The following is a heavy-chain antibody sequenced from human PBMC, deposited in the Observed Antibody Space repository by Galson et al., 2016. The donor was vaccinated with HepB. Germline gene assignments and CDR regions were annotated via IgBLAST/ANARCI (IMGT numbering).Heavy chain of an antibody. Sequence: SLRLSCAASGFTFSDFYMSWIRQAPGKGLAWVAYISTDSTYTNYADSVKGRFTISRDTAKNSLYLQMNSLRPEDTAVYYCAREEAAAGTALDVWGKGTTVTVST. CDR3: AREEAAAGTALDV. D-gene: IGHD6-13*01. CDR1: GFTFSDFY. V-gene: IGHV3-11*06. J-gene: IGHJ6*04. CDR2: ISTDSTYT.